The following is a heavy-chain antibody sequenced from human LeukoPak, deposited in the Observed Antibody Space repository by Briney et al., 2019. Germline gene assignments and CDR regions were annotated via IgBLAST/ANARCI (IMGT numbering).Heavy chain of an antibody. CDR3: ARFYGSGSYYEGKRFDP. D-gene: IGHD3-10*01. CDR1: GFTFSSYD. Sequence: GGSLRLSCAASGFTFSSYDMNWVRQAPGKGLEWVSYISSSGSTIYYADSVKGRFTISRDNAKNSLYLQMNSLRAEDTAVYYSARFYGSGSYYEGKRFDPWGQGTLVTVSS. CDR2: ISSSGSTI. V-gene: IGHV3-48*03. J-gene: IGHJ5*02.